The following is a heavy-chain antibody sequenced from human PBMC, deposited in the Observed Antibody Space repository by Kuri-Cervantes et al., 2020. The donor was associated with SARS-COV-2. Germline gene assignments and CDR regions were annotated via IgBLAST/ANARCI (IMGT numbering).Heavy chain of an antibody. CDR3: ARGNYGSGSYALDY. Sequence: SETLSLTCTVSGDSISSSAYYWGWIRQSPGKGLEWIGYIYYSGSTNYNPSLKSRVTISVDTSKNQFSLKLSSVTAADTAVYYCARGNYGSGSYALDYWGQGTLVTVSS. CDR2: IYYSGST. J-gene: IGHJ4*02. D-gene: IGHD3-10*01. CDR1: GDSISSSAYY. V-gene: IGHV4-61*05.